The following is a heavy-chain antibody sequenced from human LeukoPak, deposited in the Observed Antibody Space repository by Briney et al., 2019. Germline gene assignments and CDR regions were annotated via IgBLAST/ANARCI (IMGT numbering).Heavy chain of an antibody. CDR2: IYSSERT. D-gene: IGHD4-17*01. V-gene: IGHV4-31*03. CDR1: GGSISRSGYY. CDR3: AREGLWTTVTYDDAFDI. Sequence: NTSQTLSLTCTVSGGSISRSGYYWNWIRQHPGKGLEWIGYIYSSERTHYNPSLESRVTISVDTSKNHFSLKLSSVTAADTAVYYCAREGLWTTVTYDDAFDIWGQGTMVTVSS. J-gene: IGHJ3*02.